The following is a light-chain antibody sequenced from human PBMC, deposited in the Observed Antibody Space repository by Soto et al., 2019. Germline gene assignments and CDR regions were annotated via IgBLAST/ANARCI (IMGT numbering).Light chain of an antibody. Sequence: QSALTQPPSASGSPGQSVTISCSGTSNDLGGFNYVSWYQQHPGKAPKLIIYEVTERPSGVPDRVSGSKSGNTASLTVSGLQAEDEADYYCSSYGGYDNLIFGGGTKLTVL. V-gene: IGLV2-8*01. CDR1: SNDLGGFNY. J-gene: IGLJ2*01. CDR3: SSYGGYDNLI. CDR2: EVT.